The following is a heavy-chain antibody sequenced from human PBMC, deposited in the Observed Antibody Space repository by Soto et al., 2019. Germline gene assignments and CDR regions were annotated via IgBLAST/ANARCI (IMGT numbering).Heavy chain of an antibody. J-gene: IGHJ6*02. CDR1: RYTFTGYY. CDR2: IEPDSGDP. V-gene: IGHV1-2*02. Sequence: VQSGTEMKTPGASVKVTCKSSRYTFTGYYMHWVRQAPGRVIEWMGWIEPDSGDPKYVQKLQGRSTITRDTSTTTAYLEVSGLRRDDTAIYYCARSHSAYYYYGMDAWGQGTAVSVSS. CDR3: ARSHSAYYYYGMDA.